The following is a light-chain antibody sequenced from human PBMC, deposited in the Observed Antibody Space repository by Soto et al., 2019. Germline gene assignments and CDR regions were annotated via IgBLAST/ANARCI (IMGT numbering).Light chain of an antibody. J-gene: IGKJ1*01. Sequence: EIVLTQSPATLSSFPCDRVTLSCMASQYINTRLAWYQHRPGQAPRLLIYGASSRATGIPDRFSGSGSGTDFTLTISRLEPEDFAVYYCQHYGSSPETFGQGTKVDIK. CDR3: QHYGSSPET. CDR2: GAS. CDR1: QYINTR. V-gene: IGKV3-20*01.